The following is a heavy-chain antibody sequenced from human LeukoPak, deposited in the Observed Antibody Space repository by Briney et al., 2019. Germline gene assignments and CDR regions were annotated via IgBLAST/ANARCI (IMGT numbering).Heavy chain of an antibody. CDR3: AKDLIVVVVAATQVPDY. D-gene: IGHD2-15*01. CDR1: GFTFSSYA. Sequence: PGGSLRLSCAASGFTFSSYAMSWVRQAPGKGLEWVSAISGSGGRTHYADSVKGRFTISRDNSKNTLYLQMNSLRAEDTAVYYCAKDLIVVVVAATQVPDYWGQGTLVTVSS. CDR2: ISGSGGRT. J-gene: IGHJ4*02. V-gene: IGHV3-23*01.